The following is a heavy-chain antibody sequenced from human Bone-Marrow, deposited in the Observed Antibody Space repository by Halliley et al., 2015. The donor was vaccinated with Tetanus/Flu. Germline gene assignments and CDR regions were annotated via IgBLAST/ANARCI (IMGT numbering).Heavy chain of an antibody. V-gene: IGHV3-15*01. Sequence: SLRLSCAASGFTFSNAWMTWVRQAPGKGLEWVGRIRSETDGGTTDYAAPVKGRFTISRDDSKNTLYLQINSLKTEDTGVYYCTTRPDYWGQGTRVAVSS. D-gene: IGHD6-6*01. J-gene: IGHJ4*02. CDR2: IRSETDGGTT. CDR1: GFTFSNAW. CDR3: TTRPDY.